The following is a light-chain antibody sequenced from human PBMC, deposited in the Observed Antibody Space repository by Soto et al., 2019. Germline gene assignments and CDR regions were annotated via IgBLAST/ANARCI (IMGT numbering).Light chain of an antibody. CDR3: QQYDNLAFT. CDR2: DAS. Sequence: DIQMTQSPSSLSASVGDRVTITCQASQDIRNYLNWYQQKPGKAPKFLIYDASNLERGVPSRFSGSGSGTDFTFTISSLQSEDIGTYYCQQYDNLAFTFGQGTKVDIK. J-gene: IGKJ2*01. CDR1: QDIRNY. V-gene: IGKV1-33*01.